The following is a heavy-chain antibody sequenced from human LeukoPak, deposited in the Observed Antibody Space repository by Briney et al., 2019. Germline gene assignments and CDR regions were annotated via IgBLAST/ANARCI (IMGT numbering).Heavy chain of an antibody. CDR3: ARGPSDCTRASCYGGDYYYFGMDV. V-gene: IGHV1-18*01. D-gene: IGHD2-2*01. J-gene: IGHJ6*04. CDR1: GYTFTSYG. CDR2: ISAYNGHT. Sequence: ASVKVSCKASGYTFTSYGVSWVRQAPGQGLEWMGWISAYNGHTKYAQNFQGRVTMTTDTSTNTTYMELRSLRSDDTAFYYCARGPSDCTRASCYGGDYYYFGMDVWGKGTTVTVSS.